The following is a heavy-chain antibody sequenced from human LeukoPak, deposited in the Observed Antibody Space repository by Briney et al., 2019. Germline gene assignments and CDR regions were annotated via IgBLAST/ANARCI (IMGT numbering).Heavy chain of an antibody. CDR1: GFTFSSYG. D-gene: IGHD2-2*01. CDR3: AMEGLVVPAAMFGY. J-gene: IGHJ4*02. CDR2: ISYDGSNK. V-gene: IGHV3-30*03. Sequence: GGSLRLSCAASGFTFSSYGMHWVRQAPGKGLEWVAVISYDGSNKYYADSVKGRFTISRDNSKNTLYLQMNSLRAEDTAVYYCAMEGLVVPAAMFGYWGQGTLVTVSS.